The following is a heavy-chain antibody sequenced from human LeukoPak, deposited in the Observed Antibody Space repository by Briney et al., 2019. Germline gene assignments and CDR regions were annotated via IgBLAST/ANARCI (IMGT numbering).Heavy chain of an antibody. CDR1: GYTLTELS. V-gene: IGHV1-24*01. Sequence: ASVKVSCKVSGYTLTELSMHWVRQAPGKGLEWMGGFDPEDGETIYAQKFQGRVTMTEDTSTDTAYMELSSLRSEDTAVYYCATDLGITGTTSFDYWGQGTLVTVSS. J-gene: IGHJ4*02. CDR3: ATDLGITGTTSFDY. D-gene: IGHD1-7*01. CDR2: FDPEDGET.